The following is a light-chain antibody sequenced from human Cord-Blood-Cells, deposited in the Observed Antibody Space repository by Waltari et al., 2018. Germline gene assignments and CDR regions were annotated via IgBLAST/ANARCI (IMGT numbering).Light chain of an antibody. J-gene: IGKJ4*01. V-gene: IGKV3-11*01. CDR3: QQRSNWPLT. CDR2: DAS. Sequence: EIVLTQSPATLSLSPGERATLSCMASQSVTSYLAWYQQKPGQAPRLLVYDASNRATGIPARCSGSVSGTDFTLTISSLEPEDFAVYYCQQRSNWPLTFGGGTKVEIK. CDR1: QSVTSY.